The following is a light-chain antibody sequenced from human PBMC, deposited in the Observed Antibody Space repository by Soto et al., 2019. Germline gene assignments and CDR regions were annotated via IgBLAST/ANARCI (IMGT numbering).Light chain of an antibody. CDR2: DAS. CDR1: QRSVRW. CDR3: QQYNSFPLT. Sequence: DIQMTQAASTLAASVGNRVPNTCPASQRSVRWFASYQQQPGKAPEFLIYDASYSETRVPSSFIGSGSGTEFTLPISRMQSGDFSTYFCQQYNSFPLTFGGGNKLDVK. J-gene: IGKJ4*01. V-gene: IGKV1-5*01.